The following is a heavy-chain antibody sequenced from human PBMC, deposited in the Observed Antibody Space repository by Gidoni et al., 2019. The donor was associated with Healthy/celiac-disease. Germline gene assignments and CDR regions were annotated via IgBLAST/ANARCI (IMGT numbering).Heavy chain of an antibody. CDR1: GFTFSGSA. D-gene: IGHD1-1*01. V-gene: IGHV3-73*02. J-gene: IGHJ3*02. CDR3: TRQGGNGDAFDI. Sequence: EVQLVESGGGLVQPGGSLKLSCAASGFTFSGSAMHWVRQASGKGLEWVGRIRSKANSYATAYAASVKGRFTISRDDSKNTAYLQMNSLKTEDTAVYYCTRQGGNGDAFDIWGQGTMVTVSS. CDR2: IRSKANSYAT.